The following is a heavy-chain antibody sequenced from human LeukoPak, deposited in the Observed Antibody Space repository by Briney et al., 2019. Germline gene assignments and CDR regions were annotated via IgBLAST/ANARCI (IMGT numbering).Heavy chain of an antibody. J-gene: IGHJ6*03. CDR3: TRHLDYVGYYYYYMDV. D-gene: IGHD4-17*01. V-gene: IGHV3-73*01. Sequence: GGSLRLSCAASGFTFSGSAMHWVRQASGKGLEWVGRIRSKANSYATAYAASVKGRFTISRDDSKNTAYLQMNSLKTEDTAVYYCTRHLDYVGYYYYYMDVWGKGTTVTASS. CDR2: IRSKANSYAT. CDR1: GFTFSGSA.